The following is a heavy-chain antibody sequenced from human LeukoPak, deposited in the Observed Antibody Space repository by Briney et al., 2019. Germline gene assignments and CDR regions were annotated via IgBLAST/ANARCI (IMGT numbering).Heavy chain of an antibody. CDR3: ARETPRYDFWSCYYGDRRHFDN. Sequence: ASVKVSCKASGYTFTSYDINWVRQATGQGLEWMGWMNPTSGNTGYAQKFQGRVTITRNTSISTAYMELSSLRSEDTAVYYCARETPRYDFWSCYYGDRRHFDNWGQGTLVTVSS. CDR2: MNPTSGNT. V-gene: IGHV1-8*03. CDR1: GYTFTSYD. J-gene: IGHJ4*02. D-gene: IGHD3-3*01.